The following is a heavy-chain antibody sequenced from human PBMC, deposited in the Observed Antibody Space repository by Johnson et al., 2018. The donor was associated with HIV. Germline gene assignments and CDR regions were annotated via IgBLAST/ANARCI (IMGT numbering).Heavy chain of an antibody. CDR2: IYSGGST. Sequence: VQLVESGGGLIQPGGSLRLSCAASGFTVSSNYMSWVRQAPGKGLEWVSVIYSGGSTYYADSVKGRFTLSRDNSKNTLYLQMNSLRADDTALYYCAKDRFRVGTTMAESGAFDIWGQGTMVTVSS. D-gene: IGHD5-18*01. J-gene: IGHJ3*02. V-gene: IGHV3-53*01. CDR3: AKDRFRVGTTMAESGAFDI. CDR1: GFTVSSNY.